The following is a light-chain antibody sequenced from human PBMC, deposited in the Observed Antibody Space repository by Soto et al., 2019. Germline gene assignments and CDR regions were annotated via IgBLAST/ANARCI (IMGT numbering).Light chain of an antibody. CDR1: QSISGN. CDR2: AAS. V-gene: IGKV3-15*01. CDR3: QQYNSWTLIS. Sequence: ELMMTQSPATLSVSPGERATLSCRASQSISGNIAWYQQKPGQAPRLLIYAASIRASGIPARFSGTGFGREFPLSISSLQSEDSAVCYCQQYNSWTLISFGQGTRLEIK. J-gene: IGKJ5*01.